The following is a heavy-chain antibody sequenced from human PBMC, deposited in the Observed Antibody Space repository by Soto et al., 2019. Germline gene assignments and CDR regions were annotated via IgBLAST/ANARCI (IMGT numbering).Heavy chain of an antibody. J-gene: IGHJ4*02. Sequence: GGSLRLSCAASGFTFSSYWMHWVRQAPGKGLEWVSGIYGSGDSTFYADSVKGRFTISRDNSKNTLYLQMNSLRAADTAVYYCARSFGVAAAGPFDYWGQGTLVTV. CDR3: ARSFGVAAAGPFDY. CDR2: IYGSGDST. V-gene: IGHV3-23*01. CDR1: GFTFSSYW. D-gene: IGHD6-13*01.